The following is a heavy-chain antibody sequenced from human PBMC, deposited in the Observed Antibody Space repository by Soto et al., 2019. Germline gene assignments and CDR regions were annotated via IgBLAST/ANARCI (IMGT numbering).Heavy chain of an antibody. CDR2: IYPDDSDT. J-gene: IGHJ6*02. CDR3: VRMGFSGDGYLSYYYYGMDV. V-gene: IGHV5-51*01. D-gene: IGHD2-21*01. CDR1: GYSFPKYY. Sequence: PGESLKISCKGSGYSFPKYYIGWVRQMPGKDLEWMAIIYPDDSDTRYSPSFQGQVTISADKSISTANLQWSSLKASDTAMYNCVRMGFSGDGYLSYYYYGMDVWGQGTTVTVSS.